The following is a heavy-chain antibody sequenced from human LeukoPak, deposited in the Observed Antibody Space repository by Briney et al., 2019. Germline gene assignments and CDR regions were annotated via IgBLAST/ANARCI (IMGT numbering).Heavy chain of an antibody. J-gene: IGHJ6*02. CDR2: INPNSGGT. CDR3: ARGHRVIVVVIHYYYYGMDV. Sequence: ASVKVSCKASGYTFTGYYMHWVRQAPGQGLEWMGWINPNSGGTNYAQKFQGRVTMTRDTSISTAYMELSRLRSDDTAVYYCARGHRVIVVVIHYYYYGMDVWGQGTTVTVSS. D-gene: IGHD3-22*01. V-gene: IGHV1-2*02. CDR1: GYTFTGYY.